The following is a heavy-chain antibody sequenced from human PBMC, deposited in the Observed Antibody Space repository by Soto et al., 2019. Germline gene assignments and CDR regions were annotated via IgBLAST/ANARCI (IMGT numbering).Heavy chain of an antibody. J-gene: IGHJ6*02. Sequence: ASVKVSFKASGYIFTSYAMHWVRQAPGQRLEWMGWINTGNGNTKYSQKFQGRVTNTRDTSASTAYMELSSLRSEDTAVYYCARVEGGSYYYYYGMDVWGQGTTVTVS. V-gene: IGHV1-3*04. D-gene: IGHD1-26*01. CDR2: INTGNGNT. CDR1: GYIFTSYA. CDR3: ARVEGGSYYYYYGMDV.